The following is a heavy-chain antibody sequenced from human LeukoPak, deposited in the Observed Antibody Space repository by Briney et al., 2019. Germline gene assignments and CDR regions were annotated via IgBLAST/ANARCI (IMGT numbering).Heavy chain of an antibody. CDR3: ARCTASCYANAFDV. CDR1: GFTFSSYA. D-gene: IGHD2-2*01. J-gene: IGHJ3*01. V-gene: IGHV3-23*01. CDR2: ISGSGGST. Sequence: PGGSLRLSCAASGFTFSSYAMSWVRQAPGKGLEWVSAISGSGGSTYYADSVKGRFTISRDNSKNTLYLQMSSLRPDDTAVYYCARCTASCYANAFDVWGQGTLLTVSS.